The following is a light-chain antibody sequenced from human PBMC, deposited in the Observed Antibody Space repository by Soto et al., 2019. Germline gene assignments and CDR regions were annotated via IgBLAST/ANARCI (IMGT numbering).Light chain of an antibody. J-gene: IGLJ1*01. CDR2: DVS. V-gene: IGLV2-11*01. CDR3: CSFAGSYTYV. Sequence: QSALTQPRSVSGAPGQSVRISCTCGSSDVGRYEYVSWYQQHPGKVPKLIIYDVSERPAGVPDRFSGSKSGNTASLTISGLQAEDEADYSCCSFAGSYTYVFGGGTKVTVL. CDR1: SSDVGRYEY.